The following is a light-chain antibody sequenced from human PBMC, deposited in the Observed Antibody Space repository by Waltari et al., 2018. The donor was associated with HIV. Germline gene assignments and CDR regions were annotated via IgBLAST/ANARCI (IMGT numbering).Light chain of an antibody. V-gene: IGKV1-5*03. CDR2: MTS. CDR1: QDIDNW. Sequence: IQMTQSPSNLSASVGDTVILTCRASQDIDNWLAWYHQKPGRAPKILISMTSVLESGVPSRFRGSGSGTTFTLTITGLQPDDIGTYFCQQYSTHYAFGQGTRVE. J-gene: IGKJ2*01. CDR3: QQYSTHYA.